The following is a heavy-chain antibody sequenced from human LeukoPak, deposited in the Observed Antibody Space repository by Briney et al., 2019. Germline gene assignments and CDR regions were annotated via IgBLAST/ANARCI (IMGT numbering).Heavy chain of an antibody. CDR2: IYTSGST. J-gene: IGHJ5*02. CDR1: GGSISSGSYY. CDR3: AREMRGYCSSTSCARADWFDP. V-gene: IGHV4-61*02. Sequence: SQTLSLTCTVSGGSISSGSYYWSWIRQPAGKGLEWIGRIYTSGSTNYNPSLKSRVTISVDTSKNQFSLKLSSVTAADTAVYYCAREMRGYCSSTSCARADWFDPWGQGTLVTVSS. D-gene: IGHD2-2*01.